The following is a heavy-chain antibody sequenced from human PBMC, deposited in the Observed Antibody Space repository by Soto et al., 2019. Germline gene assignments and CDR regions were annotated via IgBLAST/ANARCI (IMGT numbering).Heavy chain of an antibody. D-gene: IGHD3-10*01. CDR2: INHSEGT. Sequence: NPSETLSLTCGVYGGSFSGYYWSWIRQPPGKGLEWIGEINHSEGTNYNPPLKTRVTISVDTSKNQFSLQLSSVTAADTAVYYCARPHYYGSGGYFFWGQGTLVTVSS. CDR1: GGSFSGYY. J-gene: IGHJ4*02. V-gene: IGHV4-34*01. CDR3: ARPHYYGSGGYFF.